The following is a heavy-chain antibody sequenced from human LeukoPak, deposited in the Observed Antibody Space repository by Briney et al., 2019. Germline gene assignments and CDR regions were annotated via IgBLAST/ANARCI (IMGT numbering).Heavy chain of an antibody. D-gene: IGHD6-19*01. CDR1: GFTFSSFA. J-gene: IGHJ4*02. Sequence: GGSLRLSCVASGFTFSSFALHWVRQAPGKGLEWVAVVSYNGRNEFYADSVKGRFTISRDNSKNTMYLQINSLRPEDTAVYYCARGSRSGWYYDYWGQGTLVTVSS. V-gene: IGHV3-30*04. CDR3: ARGSRSGWYYDY. CDR2: VSYNGRNE.